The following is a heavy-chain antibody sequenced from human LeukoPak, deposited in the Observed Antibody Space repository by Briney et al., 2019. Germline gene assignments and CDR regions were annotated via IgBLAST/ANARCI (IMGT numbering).Heavy chain of an antibody. D-gene: IGHD6-19*01. V-gene: IGHV3-30*04. CDR2: ISYDGSNK. Sequence: GGSLSLSCAASGFTFSSYAMHWVRQAPGKGLEGVAVISYDGSNKYYADSVKGRFTISRDNSKNTLYLQMNSLRAEDTAVYYCARTYPGIAVAGTGFDYWGQGTLVTVSS. J-gene: IGHJ4*02. CDR3: ARTYPGIAVAGTGFDY. CDR1: GFTFSSYA.